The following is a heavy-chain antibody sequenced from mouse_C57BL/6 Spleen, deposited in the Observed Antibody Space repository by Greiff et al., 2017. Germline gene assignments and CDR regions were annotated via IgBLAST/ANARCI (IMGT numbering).Heavy chain of an antibody. CDR3: ARTIYDGYYVPFFDY. D-gene: IGHD2-3*01. CDR2: IYPGDGDT. V-gene: IGHV1-82*01. Sequence: QVQLQQSGPELVKPGASVKISCKASGYAFSSSWMNWVKQRPGKGLEWIGRIYPGDGDTNYNGKFKGKATLTADKSSSTAYMQLSSLTSDDSAVYFCARTIYDGYYVPFFDYWGQGTTLTVSS. J-gene: IGHJ2*01. CDR1: GYAFSSSW.